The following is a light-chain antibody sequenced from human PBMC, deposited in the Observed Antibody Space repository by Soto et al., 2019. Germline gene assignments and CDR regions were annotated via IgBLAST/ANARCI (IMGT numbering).Light chain of an antibody. CDR2: DDR. V-gene: IGLV3-21*02. CDR1: KLADKS. J-gene: IGLJ3*02. Sequence: SSELTQAPSVSVAPGQRARITCAGNKLADKSVHWYQQKPGQAPGLVVYDDRDRPSGVPERFSGTNSDNVAALTIFRVEAGDEADYFCQVWDSDSDHGVFGGGTKVTVL. CDR3: QVWDSDSDHGV.